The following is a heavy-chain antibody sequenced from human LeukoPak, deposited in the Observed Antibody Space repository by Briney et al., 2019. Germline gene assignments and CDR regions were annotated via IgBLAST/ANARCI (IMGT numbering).Heavy chain of an antibody. D-gene: IGHD2-15*01. CDR2: INPNSGGT. CDR1: GYTFTGYY. CDR3: ARQTGYCSGGSCSRGWFDP. Sequence: ASVKVSCKASGYTFTGYYIHWVRQAPGQGLEWMGWINPNSGGTNSAQKFQGRVTMTRDTSISTAYMELSNLRSDDTAVYYCARQTGYCSGGSCSRGWFDPWGQGTLVTVSS. J-gene: IGHJ5*02. V-gene: IGHV1-2*02.